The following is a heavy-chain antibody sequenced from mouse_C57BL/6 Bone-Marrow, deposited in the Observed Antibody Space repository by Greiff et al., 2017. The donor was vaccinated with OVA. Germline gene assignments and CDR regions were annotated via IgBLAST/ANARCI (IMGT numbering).Heavy chain of an antibody. J-gene: IGHJ4*01. D-gene: IGHD2-1*01. Sequence: VQLQESGAELVRPGASVTLSCTASGYTFTDYDMHWVKQTPVHGLEWIGAIDPETGGTAYNQKFKGKAILTADKSTSTAYMELRSLTSEDSAVYYGTRSGGNYDYYAMDYWGQGTSVTVSS. CDR2: IDPETGGT. CDR1: GYTFTDYD. V-gene: IGHV1-15*01. CDR3: TRSGGNYDYYAMDY.